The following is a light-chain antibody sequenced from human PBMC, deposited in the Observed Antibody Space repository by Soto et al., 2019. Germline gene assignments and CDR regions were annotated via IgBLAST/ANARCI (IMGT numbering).Light chain of an antibody. CDR1: SSDVGGYNY. CDR2: EVS. V-gene: IGLV2-14*01. CDR3: RSYTSSSTRV. Sequence: QSALTQPASVFGSPGQSITISCTGTSSDVGGYNYVSWYQQHPGKAPKLMIYEVSNRPSGVSNRFSGSKSGNTASLTISGLRAEDEADYYCRSYTSSSTRVFGGGTKLTVL. J-gene: IGLJ3*02.